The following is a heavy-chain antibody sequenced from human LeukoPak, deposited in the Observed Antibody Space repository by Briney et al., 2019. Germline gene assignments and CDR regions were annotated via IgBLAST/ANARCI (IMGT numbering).Heavy chain of an antibody. CDR1: GFAFSFYA. D-gene: IGHD6-19*01. CDR2: INANSGTT. CDR3: AKPVSGGLAVTADWFHP. J-gene: IGHJ5*01. V-gene: IGHV3-23*01. Sequence: GGSLRLSCAASGFAFSFYAMSWLRQPPGKGLEWVSTINANSGTTSYAASARGRFTISRDNSKDTLYLQVNTLRADDTATYYCAKPVSGGLAVTADWFHPWGQGTLVVVSS.